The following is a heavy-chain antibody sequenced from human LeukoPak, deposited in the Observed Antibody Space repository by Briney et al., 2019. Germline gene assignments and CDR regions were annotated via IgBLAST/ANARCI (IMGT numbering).Heavy chain of an antibody. V-gene: IGHV4-4*07. CDR1: GGSISSYH. D-gene: IGHD3-9*01. CDR2: IYTSGST. Sequence: SETLSLTCTVSGGSISSYHWSWIRQPAGKGLEWIGRIYTSGSTNYNPSLKSRVTMSVDTSKNQFSLKLSSVTAADTAVYYCARDDYDILTGYYWFDPWGQGTLVTVSS. J-gene: IGHJ5*02. CDR3: ARDDYDILTGYYWFDP.